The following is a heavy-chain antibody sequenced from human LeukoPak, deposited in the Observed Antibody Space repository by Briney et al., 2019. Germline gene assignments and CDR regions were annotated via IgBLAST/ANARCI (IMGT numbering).Heavy chain of an antibody. CDR1: GFTVSDNL. V-gene: IGHV3-11*01. D-gene: IGHD3-10*01. Sequence: GGSLRLSCAVSGFTVSDNLLTWVRQAPGKGLEWVSYISSSGSTIYYADSVKGRFTISRDNAKNSLYLQMNSLRAEDTAVYYCARNQKLLWFGELFNNWFDPWGQGTLVTVSS. J-gene: IGHJ5*02. CDR3: ARNQKLLWFGELFNNWFDP. CDR2: ISSSGSTI.